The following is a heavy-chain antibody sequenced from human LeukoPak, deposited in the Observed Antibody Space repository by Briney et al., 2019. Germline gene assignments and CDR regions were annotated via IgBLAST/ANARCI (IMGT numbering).Heavy chain of an antibody. J-gene: IGHJ4*02. CDR2: ISGDGGST. Sequence: PGRSLRLSCAASGFTFDDYAMHWVRQAPGKGLEWVSLISGDGGSTYYADSVKGRFAISRDNSKNSLYLQMNSLRTEDTALYYCAKEGGLIAARKAGNWGQGTLVTVSS. D-gene: IGHD6-6*01. V-gene: IGHV3-43*02. CDR1: GFTFDDYA. CDR3: AKEGGLIAARKAGN.